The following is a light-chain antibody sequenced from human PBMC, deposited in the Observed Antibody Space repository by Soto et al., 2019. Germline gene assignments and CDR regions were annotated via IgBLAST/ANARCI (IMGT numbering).Light chain of an antibody. Sequence: ENVLTQSPATLSVSPGERATLSCRTSQIIGTNLAWYQQKPGQAPRLLIYGAFIRAPGFPVRFMGTGSGSEFTLTISSLQTEDVALDYCQQYDRWPYTFGQGTNLEIK. J-gene: IGKJ2*01. V-gene: IGKV3-15*01. CDR1: QIIGTN. CDR2: GAF. CDR3: QQYDRWPYT.